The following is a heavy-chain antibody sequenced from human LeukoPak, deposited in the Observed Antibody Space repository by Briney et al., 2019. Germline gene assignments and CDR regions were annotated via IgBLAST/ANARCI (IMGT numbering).Heavy chain of an antibody. Sequence: GGSLRLSCAASGFTFSSYAMHWVRQAPGKGLEWVAVISYDGSNKYYADSVKGRFTISRDNSKNTLYLQMNSLRAEDTAVYYCASHDYYDSSGYYPGAFDIWGQGTMATASS. CDR2: ISYDGSNK. J-gene: IGHJ3*02. D-gene: IGHD3-22*01. V-gene: IGHV3-30-3*01. CDR3: ASHDYYDSSGYYPGAFDI. CDR1: GFTFSSYA.